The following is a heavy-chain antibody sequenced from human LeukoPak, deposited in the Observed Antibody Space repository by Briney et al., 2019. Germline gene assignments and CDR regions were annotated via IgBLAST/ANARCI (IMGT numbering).Heavy chain of an antibody. V-gene: IGHV4-34*01. D-gene: IGHD6-19*01. CDR2: INHSGST. J-gene: IGHJ4*02. CDR1: GVSFSGYY. CDR3: ARESTTVAGTFDY. Sequence: PSETLSLTCAVYGVSFSGYYWSWIRQPPGKGLEWIGEINHSGSTNYNPSLKSRVTISVDTSKNQFSLKLSSVTAADTAMYYCARESTTVAGTFDYWGQGTPVTVSS.